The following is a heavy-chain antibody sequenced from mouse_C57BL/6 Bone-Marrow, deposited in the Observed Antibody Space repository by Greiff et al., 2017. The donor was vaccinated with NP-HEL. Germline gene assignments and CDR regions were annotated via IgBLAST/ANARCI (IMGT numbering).Heavy chain of an antibody. CDR2: ISYSGST. CDR3: ARLNGYYVRAMDY. V-gene: IGHV3-8*01. D-gene: IGHD2-3*01. Sequence: VQLKQSGPGLAKPSQTLSLTCSVTGYSITSDYWNWIRKFPGNKLEYMGYISYSGSTYYNPSLKSRISITRDTSKNQYYLQLNSVTTEDTATYYCARLNGYYVRAMDYWGQGTSVTVSS. J-gene: IGHJ4*01. CDR1: GYSITSDY.